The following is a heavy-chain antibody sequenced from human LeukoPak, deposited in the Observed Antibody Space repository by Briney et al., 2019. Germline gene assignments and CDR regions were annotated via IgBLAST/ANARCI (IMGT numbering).Heavy chain of an antibody. CDR1: GGSISSGDYY. V-gene: IGHV4-30-4*01. Sequence: PSETLSLTCTVSGGSISSGDYYWSWIRHPPGKGLEGIGYIYYSGSTYYNPSLKSRVTISVDTSKNQFSLKLSSVTAADTAVYYCARVAIAVAGTIVWFDPWGQGTLVTVSS. CDR3: ARVAIAVAGTIVWFDP. D-gene: IGHD6-19*01. J-gene: IGHJ5*02. CDR2: IYYSGST.